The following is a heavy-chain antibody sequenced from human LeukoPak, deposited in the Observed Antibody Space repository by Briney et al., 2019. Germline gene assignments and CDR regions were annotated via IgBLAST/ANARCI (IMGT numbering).Heavy chain of an antibody. D-gene: IGHD6-13*01. J-gene: IGHJ4*02. CDR2: INHSGST. CDR3: ASSSWSTGTSDY. Sequence: SETLSLTCAVYGGSFSGYYWSWIRQPPGKGLEWIGEINHSGSTNYNPSLKSRVTISVDTSKNQFSLKLSSVTAAGTAVYYCASSSWSTGTSDYWGQGTLVTVSS. CDR1: GGSFSGYY. V-gene: IGHV4-34*01.